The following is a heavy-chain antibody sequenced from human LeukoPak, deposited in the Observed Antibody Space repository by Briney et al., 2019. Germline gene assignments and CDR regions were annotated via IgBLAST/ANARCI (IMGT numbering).Heavy chain of an antibody. CDR2: IYYSGST. CDR3: ASRSSIWSGYQDTLYYFDS. J-gene: IGHJ4*02. V-gene: IGHV4-59*01. Sequence: SETLSLTCTVSGGSISSYYWSWIRQPPGKRLEWIGHIYYSGSTNYNPSLKSQVTISVDTSKSQFSLKLSSVTAADTAVYYCASRSSIWSGYQDTLYYFDSWGQGTLVTVSS. CDR1: GGSISSYY. D-gene: IGHD3-3*01.